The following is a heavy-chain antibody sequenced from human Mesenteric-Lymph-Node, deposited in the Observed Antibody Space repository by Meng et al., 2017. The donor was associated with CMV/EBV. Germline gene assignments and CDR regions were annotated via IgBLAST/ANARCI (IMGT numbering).Heavy chain of an antibody. Sequence: SETLSLTCTVSGGSISSYYWSWIRQPPGKGLEWIGYIYYSGSTNYNPSLKSRVNISLDTSNNRFSLKLNSVTAADTAVYYCARGPNTSLFDYWGQGTLVTVSS. V-gene: IGHV4-59*01. J-gene: IGHJ4*02. D-gene: IGHD2-2*01. CDR3: ARGPNTSLFDY. CDR1: GGSISSYY. CDR2: IYYSGST.